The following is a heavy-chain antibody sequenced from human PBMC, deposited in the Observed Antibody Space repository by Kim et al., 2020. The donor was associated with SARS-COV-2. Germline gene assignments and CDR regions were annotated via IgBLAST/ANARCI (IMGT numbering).Heavy chain of an antibody. V-gene: IGHV1-69*13. CDR3: ARDEGGDILTGSGMDV. J-gene: IGHJ6*02. Sequence: SVKVSCKASGGTFSSYAISWVRQAPGQGLEWMGGIIPIFGTANYAQKFQGRVAITADESTSTAYMELSSLRSEDTAVYYCARDEGGDILTGSGMDVWGQGTTITVSS. D-gene: IGHD3-9*01. CDR2: IIPIFGTA. CDR1: GGTFSSYA.